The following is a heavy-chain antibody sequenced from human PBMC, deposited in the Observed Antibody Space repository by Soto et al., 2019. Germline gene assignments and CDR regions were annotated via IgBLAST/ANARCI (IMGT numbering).Heavy chain of an antibody. J-gene: IGHJ6*02. CDR1: GGTFSSYA. Sequence: ASVKVSCKASGGTFSSYAISWVRQAPGQGLEWMGGIIPIFGTANYAQKFQGRVTITADESTSTAYMELSSLRSEDTAVYYCASGGNYSWGTYIDYGMDVWGQGTTVTVSS. D-gene: IGHD4-4*01. V-gene: IGHV1-69*13. CDR2: IIPIFGTA. CDR3: ASGGNYSWGTYIDYGMDV.